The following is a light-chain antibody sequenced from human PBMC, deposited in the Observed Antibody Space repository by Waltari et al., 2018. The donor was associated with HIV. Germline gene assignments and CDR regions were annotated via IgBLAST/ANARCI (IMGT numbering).Light chain of an antibody. Sequence: ATRMTQSPSSFSASPGDRVNITCRASQGIASYLAWYQQKPGKAPKLLIYAASTLQSGVPSRFSGSASGTDFTLTISCLQSEDFATYYCQQYYNYPRTFGQGTKVEIK. J-gene: IGKJ1*01. CDR3: QQYYNYPRT. CDR2: AAS. CDR1: QGIASY. V-gene: IGKV1-8*01.